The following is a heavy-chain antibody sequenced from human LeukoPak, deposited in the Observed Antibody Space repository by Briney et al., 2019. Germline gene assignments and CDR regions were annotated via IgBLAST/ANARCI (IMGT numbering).Heavy chain of an antibody. D-gene: IGHD2-21*02. CDR2: IGTGDNK. J-gene: IGHJ4*02. CDR1: GFTFSNYE. Sequence: GGSLRLSCEASGFTFSNYEMNWVRQAPGKGLEWVSYIGTGDNKHYADSVKGRFTTSRDNSKNTLYLQMNSLRAEDTAVYYCAKGDSYCGGDCYPDWGQGTLVTVSS. CDR3: AKGDSYCGGDCYPD. V-gene: IGHV3-48*03.